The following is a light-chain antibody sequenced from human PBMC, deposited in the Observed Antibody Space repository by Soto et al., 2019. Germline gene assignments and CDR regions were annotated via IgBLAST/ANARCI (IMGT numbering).Light chain of an antibody. CDR1: SSNIGAGYD. J-gene: IGLJ3*02. CDR3: QSYDSSLSGSGV. CDR2: ANN. V-gene: IGLV1-40*01. Sequence: QSVLTQPPSVSGAPGQRVTISCSGSSSNIGAGYDVHWYQQLPGTAPKLLISANNLRPSGVPDRFSGSKSGTSAALAITGLQAEDEADYYCQSYDSSLSGSGVFGGGTQLTVL.